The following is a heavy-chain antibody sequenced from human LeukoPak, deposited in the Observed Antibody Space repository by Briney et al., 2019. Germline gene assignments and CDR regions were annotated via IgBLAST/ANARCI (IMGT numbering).Heavy chain of an antibody. Sequence: SESLSLTCAVSGYSISSGYVWGWIRQPPGKGLEWIGSSHYTRSTYYNPSLKSRLTISLDTSKNQLSLKLSSVTAADTAVYYCARRYSSDWLFDYGGQGNLATVT. J-gene: IGHJ4*02. D-gene: IGHD6-19*01. CDR1: GYSISSGYV. V-gene: IGHV4-38-2*01. CDR2: SHYTRST. CDR3: ARRYSSDWLFDY.